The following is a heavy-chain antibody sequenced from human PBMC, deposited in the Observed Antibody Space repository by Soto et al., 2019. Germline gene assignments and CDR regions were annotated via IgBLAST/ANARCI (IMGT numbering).Heavy chain of an antibody. CDR3: ARDKITGLFAY. Sequence: PSETLSLTCAVSGGPISSGGYSWSWIRQPPGKGLEWIGYIYHSGSTYYNPSLKSRVTISVDRSKNQFSLKLSSVTAADTAVYFCARDKITGLFAYWGQGTLVPVSS. CDR1: GGPISSGGYS. D-gene: IGHD1-1*01. V-gene: IGHV4-30-2*01. CDR2: IYHSGST. J-gene: IGHJ4*02.